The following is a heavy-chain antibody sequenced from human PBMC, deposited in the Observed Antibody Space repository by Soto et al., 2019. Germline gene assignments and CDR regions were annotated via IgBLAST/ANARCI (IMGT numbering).Heavy chain of an antibody. Sequence: SQTLSLTCAISEDSVSSNSAAWSWIRQSPSRGLEWLGRTYYRSKWNSNYAVSVKGRVTINPDTSKNQFSLQLNSVTPEDTAVYYCARDEGGPWGQGTLVTVSS. V-gene: IGHV6-1*01. J-gene: IGHJ4*02. CDR3: ARDEGGP. CDR2: TYYRSKWNS. CDR1: EDSVSSNSAA.